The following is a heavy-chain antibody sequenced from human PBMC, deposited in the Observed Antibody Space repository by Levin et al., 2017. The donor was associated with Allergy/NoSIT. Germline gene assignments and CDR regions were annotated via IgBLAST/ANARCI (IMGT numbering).Heavy chain of an antibody. V-gene: IGHV3-21*01. CDR3: ARDYYDWGNYFWFDP. CDR2: ISSSSSYI. Sequence: SCAASGFTFSSYSMNWVRQAPGKGLEWVSFISSSSSYIYYADSVKGRFTISRDNAKNSLFLQMNSLRAADTAVYYCARDYYDWGNYFWFDPWGQGTLVTVSS. CDR1: GFTFSSYS. J-gene: IGHJ5*02. D-gene: IGHD3-10*01.